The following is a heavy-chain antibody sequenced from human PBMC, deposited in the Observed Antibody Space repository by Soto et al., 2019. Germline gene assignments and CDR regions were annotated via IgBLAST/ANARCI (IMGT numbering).Heavy chain of an antibody. J-gene: IGHJ4*02. D-gene: IGHD3-10*01. CDR2: ISGSGGST. V-gene: IGHV3-23*01. Sequence: PGGSLRLSCAASGFTFSSYAMSWVRQAPGKGLEWVSAISGSGGSTYYADSVKGRFTISRDNSKNTLYPQMNSLRAEDTAVYYCAKVVRFGTTYYFDYWGQGTLVTVSS. CDR1: GFTFSSYA. CDR3: AKVVRFGTTYYFDY.